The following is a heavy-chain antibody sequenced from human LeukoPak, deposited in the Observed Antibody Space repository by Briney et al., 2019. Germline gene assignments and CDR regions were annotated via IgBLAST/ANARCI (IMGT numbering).Heavy chain of an antibody. CDR2: IKQDGSEK. V-gene: IGHV3-7*04. J-gene: IGHJ4*02. CDR3: ARDAPTVGVDS. Sequence: GGSLRLSCAASGFTFSNSWMSWIRQAPGQGLEWVANIKQDGSEKYYVDSVKGRFTISRDNARNSLYLQMDSLRAEEDTALYYCARDAPTVGVDSWGQGTLVTVSS. CDR1: GFTFSNSW.